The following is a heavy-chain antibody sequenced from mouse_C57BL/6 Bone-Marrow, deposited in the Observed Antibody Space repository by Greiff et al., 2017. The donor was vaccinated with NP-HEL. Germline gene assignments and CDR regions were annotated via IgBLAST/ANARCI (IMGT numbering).Heavy chain of an antibody. J-gene: IGHJ3*01. CDR2: IDPSDSYT. D-gene: IGHD3-2*02. V-gene: IGHV1-69*01. CDR1: GYTFTSYW. Sequence: VQLQQPGAELVMPGASVKLSCKASGYTFTSYWMHWVKQRPGQGLEWIGEIDPSDSYTNYNQKFKGKSTLTVDKSSSTAYMQLSSLTSEDSAVYYCAREGQLSRGFAYWGQGTLVTVSA. CDR3: AREGQLSRGFAY.